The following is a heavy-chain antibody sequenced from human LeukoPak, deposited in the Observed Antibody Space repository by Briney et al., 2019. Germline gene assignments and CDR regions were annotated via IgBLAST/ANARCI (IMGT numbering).Heavy chain of an antibody. CDR1: GFTFSTYW. D-gene: IGHD3-22*01. J-gene: IGHJ4*02. V-gene: IGHV3-74*01. CDR2: IKTDGSST. Sequence: GGSLRLSCAASGFTFSTYWMHWVRQAPGKGLVWVSHIKTDGSSTTYADSVKGRFTISRDNAKNTLYLQMNSLRAEDTAVYYCAKEAFDSSGSSDYWGQGTLVTVSS. CDR3: AKEAFDSSGSSDY.